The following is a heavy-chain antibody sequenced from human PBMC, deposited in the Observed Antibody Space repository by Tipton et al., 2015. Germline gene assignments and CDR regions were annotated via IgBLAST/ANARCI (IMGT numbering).Heavy chain of an antibody. Sequence: TLSLTCAVSAYSISSDYYWGWIRQPPGKGLEWIGSISHSGSTTYNPSLKSRVTISVDKSKNQFSLKVSSVTAADTAVYYCACQDYDSLTRDYQTVDYWGQGTLVTVSS. CDR1: AYSISSDYY. J-gene: IGHJ4*02. V-gene: IGHV4-38-2*01. CDR3: ACQDYDSLTRDYQTVDY. D-gene: IGHD3-9*01. CDR2: ISHSGST.